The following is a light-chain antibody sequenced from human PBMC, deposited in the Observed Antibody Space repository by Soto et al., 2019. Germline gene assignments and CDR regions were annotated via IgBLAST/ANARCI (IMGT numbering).Light chain of an antibody. V-gene: IGLV2-23*02. CDR2: EVT. Sequence: QSALTQPASVSGSPGQSITISFTGTSSDVGSYNLVSWYQQYPGKAPKLMIYEVTKRPSGVSNRFSGSKSGNTASLTVSGLQAEDEANYYCCSYAGTTTPWVFGGGTKLTVL. J-gene: IGLJ3*02. CDR1: SSDVGSYNL. CDR3: CSYAGTTTPWV.